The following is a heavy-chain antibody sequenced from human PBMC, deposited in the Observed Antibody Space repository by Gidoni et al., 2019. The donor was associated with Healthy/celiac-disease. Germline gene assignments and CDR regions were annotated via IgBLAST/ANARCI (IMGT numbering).Heavy chain of an antibody. CDR2: INPNSGGT. Sequence: QVQLVQSGAEVKKPGASVKVSCKASGYTFTGYYMHWVRQAPGQGLEWMGWINPNSGGTNYAKKFQGWVTMTRDTSISTAYMELSRLRSDDTAVYYCARTKTLYCSGGSCFGMDVWGQGTTVTVSS. CDR1: GYTFTGYY. V-gene: IGHV1-2*04. J-gene: IGHJ6*02. D-gene: IGHD2-15*01. CDR3: ARTKTLYCSGGSCFGMDV.